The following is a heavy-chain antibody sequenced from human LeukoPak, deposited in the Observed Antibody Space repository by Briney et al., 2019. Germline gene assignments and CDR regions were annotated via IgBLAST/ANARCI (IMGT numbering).Heavy chain of an antibody. CDR1: GDSISSSLYY. CDR2: IYYSETT. Sequence: SETLSLTCTVSGDSISSSLYYWGGIRQPPGRGLEWIGTIYYSETTYYNPSLKSRVTISVDTSKNQFALNLSSVTAADTAVYYCARQGDSRGYSTLDYWGQGTLVTVSS. V-gene: IGHV4-39*01. J-gene: IGHJ4*02. D-gene: IGHD3-22*01. CDR3: ARQGDSRGYSTLDY.